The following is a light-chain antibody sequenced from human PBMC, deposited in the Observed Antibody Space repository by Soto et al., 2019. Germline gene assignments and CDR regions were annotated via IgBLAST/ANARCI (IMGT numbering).Light chain of an antibody. CDR2: AAS. V-gene: IGKV1-6*01. J-gene: IGKJ1*01. Sequence: AIQLTQSPSSLSASVEDRVTITCRASQAIRTALGWYQQKPGKAPKLLIYAASTLQGGVPPRFSGSGSGTDFTLTISSLQPEDFATYYCLLDFSYFWAFGQGTKVDI. CDR1: QAIRTA. CDR3: LLDFSYFWA.